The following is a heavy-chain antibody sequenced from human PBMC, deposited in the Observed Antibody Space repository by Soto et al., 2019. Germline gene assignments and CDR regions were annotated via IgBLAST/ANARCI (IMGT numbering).Heavy chain of an antibody. D-gene: IGHD3-10*01. Sequence: ASVKVSCKVSGYTLTELSMHWVRQAPGKGLEWMGGFDPEDGETIYAQKFQGRVTMTEDTSTDTAYMELSSLRSEDTAVYYCATESTIPHYHYYYGMDVWGQGTTVTVSS. CDR1: GYTLTELS. CDR3: ATESTIPHYHYYYGMDV. V-gene: IGHV1-24*01. CDR2: FDPEDGET. J-gene: IGHJ6*02.